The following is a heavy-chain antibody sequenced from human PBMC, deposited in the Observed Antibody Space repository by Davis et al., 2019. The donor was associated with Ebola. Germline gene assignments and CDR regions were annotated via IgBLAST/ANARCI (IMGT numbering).Heavy chain of an antibody. J-gene: IGHJ4*02. CDR3: ARESGGGSDAHTIQLWLAFDY. CDR1: GFTFSSYW. D-gene: IGHD5-18*01. V-gene: IGHV3-7*03. CDR2: IKQDGSEK. Sequence: GESLKISCAASGFTFSSYWMSWVRQAPGKGLEGVANIKQDGSEKYYVDSVKGRFTISRDNAKNSLYLQMNSLRAEDTAVYYCARESGGGSDAHTIQLWLAFDYWGQGTLVTVSS.